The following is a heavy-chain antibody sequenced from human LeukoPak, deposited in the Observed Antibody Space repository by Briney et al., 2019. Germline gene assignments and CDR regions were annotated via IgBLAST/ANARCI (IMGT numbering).Heavy chain of an antibody. D-gene: IGHD6-19*01. CDR2: INTDGTVT. J-gene: IGHJ4*02. CDR3: ATKQSLALPPDS. V-gene: IGHV3-74*01. Sequence: GGSLRLSCAASGFTFSKYWVLGVRQAPGKGLESVSRINTDGTVTTYADSVKGRLTVSRDNADNTMFLQMNSVRDEDTAVYYCATKQSLALPPDSCGQETPVTVSS. CDR1: GFTFSKYW.